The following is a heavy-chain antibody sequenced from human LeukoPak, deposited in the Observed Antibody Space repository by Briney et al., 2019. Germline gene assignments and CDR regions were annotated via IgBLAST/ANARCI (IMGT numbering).Heavy chain of an antibody. CDR2: IIPIFGTA. D-gene: IGHD3-3*01. CDR1: GGTFSSYA. V-gene: IGHV1-69*15. Sequence: VASVEVSCKASGGTFSSYAISWVRQAPGQGLERMGRIIPIFGTANYAQKFQGRVTITADESTSTAYMELSSLRSEDTAVYYCARRPGSFWDYWFDPWGQGTLVTVSS. CDR3: ARRPGSFWDYWFDP. J-gene: IGHJ5*02.